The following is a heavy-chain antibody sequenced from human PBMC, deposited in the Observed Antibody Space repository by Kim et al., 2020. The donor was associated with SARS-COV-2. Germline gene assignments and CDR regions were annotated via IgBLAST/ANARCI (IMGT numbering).Heavy chain of an antibody. CDR3: ARGPRESSSWFDY. J-gene: IGHJ5*01. CDR2: INHSGST. CDR1: GGSFSGYY. V-gene: IGHV4-34*01. D-gene: IGHD6-13*01. Sequence: SETLSLTCAVYGGSFSGYYWSWIRQPPGKGLEWIGEINHSGSTNYNPSLKSRVTISVDTSKNQFSLKLSSVTAADTAVYYCARGPRESSSWFDYWGQGTLVTVSS.